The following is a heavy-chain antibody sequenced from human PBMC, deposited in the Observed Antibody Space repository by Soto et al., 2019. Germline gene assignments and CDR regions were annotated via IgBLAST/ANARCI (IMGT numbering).Heavy chain of an antibody. Sequence: QVHLVQSGAEVKKPGASVKVSCKGSGYTFTSYGITWVRQAPGKGLEWMGWISAHNGNTDYAQKLQGRVTVTRDTSTSTAYMEVRSLRSDDTAVYYCARGRYGDYWGQGALVTVSS. V-gene: IGHV1-18*01. CDR1: GYTFTSYG. D-gene: IGHD1-1*01. J-gene: IGHJ4*02. CDR3: ARGRYGDY. CDR2: ISAHNGNT.